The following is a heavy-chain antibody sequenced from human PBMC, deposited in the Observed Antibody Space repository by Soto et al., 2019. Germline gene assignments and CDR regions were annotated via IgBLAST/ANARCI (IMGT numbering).Heavy chain of an antibody. CDR2: IYYSGST. V-gene: IGHV4-59*01. J-gene: IGHJ5*02. Sequence: TSETLSLTCTVSGGSISSYYWSWIRQPPGKGLEWIGYIYYSGSTNYNPSLKSRVTISVDTSKNQFSLKLSSVTAADTAVYYCARVGYYDSSGYYYPVNWFDPWGQGTLVTVSS. CDR3: ARVGYYDSSGYYYPVNWFDP. CDR1: GGSISSYY. D-gene: IGHD3-22*01.